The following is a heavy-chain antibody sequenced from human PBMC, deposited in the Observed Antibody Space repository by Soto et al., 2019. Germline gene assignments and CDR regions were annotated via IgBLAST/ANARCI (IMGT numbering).Heavy chain of an antibody. J-gene: IGHJ6*04. CDR2: INPSGGST. V-gene: IGHV1-46*01. CDR3: ARDGTDCSSTSCYIGWVHYYNGMVV. D-gene: IGHD2-2*02. Sequence: ASVKVSCKASGYTFTSYYMHWVRQAPGQGLEWMGIINPSGGSTSYAQQFQGRVTMTRDTSTSTVYMELSSLRSEDTAVYYCARDGTDCSSTSCYIGWVHYYNGMVVWGEATTVTVAA. CDR1: GYTFTSYY.